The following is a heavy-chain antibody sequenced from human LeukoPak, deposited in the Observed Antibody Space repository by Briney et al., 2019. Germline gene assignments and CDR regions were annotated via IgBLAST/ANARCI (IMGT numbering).Heavy chain of an antibody. D-gene: IGHD3-22*01. CDR3: ARELGYYDSSGSDNDAFDI. Sequence: GSLRLSCAASGFTFSSYWMSLVRQAPGKGLEWVANIKQDGSEKYYVDSVKGRFTISRDNAKNSLYLQMNSLRAEDTAVYYCARELGYYDSSGSDNDAFDIWGQGTMVTVSS. J-gene: IGHJ3*02. CDR1: GFTFSSYW. V-gene: IGHV3-7*01. CDR2: IKQDGSEK.